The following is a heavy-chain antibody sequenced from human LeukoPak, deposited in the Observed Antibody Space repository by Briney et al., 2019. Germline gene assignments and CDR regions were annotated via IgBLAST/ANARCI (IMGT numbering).Heavy chain of an antibody. V-gene: IGHV3-21*01. CDR3: ARDRGYSYGTSYYYGMDA. CDR2: ISSSSSYI. J-gene: IGHJ6*02. Sequence: GGSLRLSCAASGVTFSSYSMNWVRPAPGKGLEWVSSISSSSSYIYYADSVKGRFTISRDNAKNSLYLQMNSLRAEDTAVYYCARDRGYSYGTSYYYGMDAWGQGTTVTVSS. D-gene: IGHD5-18*01. CDR1: GVTFSSYS.